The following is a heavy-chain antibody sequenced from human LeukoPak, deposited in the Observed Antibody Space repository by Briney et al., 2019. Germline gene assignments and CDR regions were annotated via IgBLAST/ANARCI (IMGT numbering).Heavy chain of an antibody. Sequence: QPGESLRLSCAASGFTFRSYAMGWVRRAPGKGLEWVSAIGGSGSNTYYADSVKGRFTISRDNSKNTLYLLMNSLRAEDTALYYCAKAGGFGELLAHYHFDYWGQGTLVTVSS. D-gene: IGHD3-10*01. CDR2: IGGSGSNT. CDR1: GFTFRSYA. V-gene: IGHV3-23*01. J-gene: IGHJ4*02. CDR3: AKAGGFGELLAHYHFDY.